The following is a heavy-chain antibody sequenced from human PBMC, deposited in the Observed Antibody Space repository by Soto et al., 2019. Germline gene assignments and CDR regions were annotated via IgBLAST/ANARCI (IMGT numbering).Heavy chain of an antibody. CDR1: GYTFISYA. V-gene: IGHV1-3*01. CDR3: ARDAVANRDDHSNYKD. J-gene: IGHJ4*02. Sequence: QVQLVQSGAEVKKPGASVRVSCKASGYTFISYAMHWVRQAPGQRLEWMGWINAGNGNTEYSQRFQGRVTISSDTSANTAYMELSSLGSEDTAVYYCARDAVANRDDHSNYKDWGQGNLVTVSS. CDR2: INAGNGNT. D-gene: IGHD4-4*01.